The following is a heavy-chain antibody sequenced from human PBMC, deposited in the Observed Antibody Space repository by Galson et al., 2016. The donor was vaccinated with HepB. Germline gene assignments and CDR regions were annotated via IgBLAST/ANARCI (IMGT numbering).Heavy chain of an antibody. CDR2: INTDGRGI. J-gene: IGHJ6*02. Sequence: SLRLSCAASGFTFSNSWMHWVRQAPGKGLVCVSRINTDGRGIAYADSVKGRFTISRDNAKNLLYLQMHSLRAEDTALYYCTRDHYYDSSGHLVYYGMDVWGQGTTVTVSS. D-gene: IGHD3-22*01. CDR3: TRDHYYDSSGHLVYYGMDV. CDR1: GFTFSNSW. V-gene: IGHV3-74*01.